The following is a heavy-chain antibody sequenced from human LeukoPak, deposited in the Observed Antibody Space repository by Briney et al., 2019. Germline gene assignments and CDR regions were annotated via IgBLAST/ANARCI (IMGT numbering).Heavy chain of an antibody. J-gene: IGHJ4*02. Sequence: PGGSLRLSCAASGFTFSSYWMSWVRQAPGKGLEWVANIKQDGSEKCYVDSVKGRFTISRDNSKNTLYLQMNSLRAEDTAVYYCVAYYDILTGYKYWGQGTLVTVSS. D-gene: IGHD3-9*01. CDR1: GFTFSSYW. CDR3: VAYYDILTGYKY. CDR2: IKQDGSEK. V-gene: IGHV3-7*01.